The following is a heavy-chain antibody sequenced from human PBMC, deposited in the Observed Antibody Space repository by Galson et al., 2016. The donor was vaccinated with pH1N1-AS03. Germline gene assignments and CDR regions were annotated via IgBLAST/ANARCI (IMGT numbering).Heavy chain of an antibody. D-gene: IGHD6-6*01. CDR2: ITPIFGTT. CDR1: GGTFSNYA. J-gene: IGHJ6*02. CDR3: ARAGREEYRSTSLKSYHYYYCMDG. V-gene: IGHV1-69*06. Sequence: SVKVSCKASGGTFSNYAFNWVRLAPGQGLEWMGGITPIFGTTKYAQKFQGRVTITADKSTNTADMELRSLRSEDTALYYCARAGREEYRSTSLKSYHYYYCMDGWGQGTTVIVSS.